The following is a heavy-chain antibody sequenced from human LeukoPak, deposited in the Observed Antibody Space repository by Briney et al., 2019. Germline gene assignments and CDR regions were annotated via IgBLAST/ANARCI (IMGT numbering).Heavy chain of an antibody. CDR2: ISGNNDNP. J-gene: IGHJ4*02. CDR1: GYTFSNFG. V-gene: IGHV1-18*01. Sequence: VASVTVSCKTSGYTFSNFGINWVRQAPGQGLEWMGWISGNNDNPNYGQKFQGRFTVTTDSSTSTAYMELRNLRFDDTAVYYCARDGTSTDDYWGQGTLVTVSS. D-gene: IGHD2-2*01. CDR3: ARDGTSTDDY.